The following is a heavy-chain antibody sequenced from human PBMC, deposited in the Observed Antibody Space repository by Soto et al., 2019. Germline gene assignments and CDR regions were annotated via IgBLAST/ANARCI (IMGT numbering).Heavy chain of an antibody. CDR3: VRDLGGYCNSTSCYFGDYWFDP. CDR1: GGTFGSYP. V-gene: IGHV1-69*01. CDR2: IISVFNTT. J-gene: IGHJ5*02. Sequence: QVQLVQSGAEVKKPGSSVKVSCKASGGTFGSYPISWVRQVPGQGLEWMRGIISVFNTTTYAQTFKGRLASTADDSTSTAYMELSSLKSEDTAVYYCVRDLGGYCNSTSCYFGDYWFDPWAQGTLVTVSS. D-gene: IGHD3-22*01.